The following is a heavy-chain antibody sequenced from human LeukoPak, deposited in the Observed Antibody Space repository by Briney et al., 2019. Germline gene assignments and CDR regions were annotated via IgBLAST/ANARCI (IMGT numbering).Heavy chain of an antibody. CDR3: ARLADCSSASCRSFDY. Sequence: GASVKLSCKSSGYTFTGYYMPWVRQPPGQGLWWMGCINPNSGGTKYAQKFQGRVTMTRDTSISTAYMELSRLRSDDTAVYYCARLADCSSASCRSFDYWGQGTLVTVSS. CDR1: GYTFTGYY. J-gene: IGHJ4*02. D-gene: IGHD2-2*01. CDR2: INPNSGGT. V-gene: IGHV1-2*02.